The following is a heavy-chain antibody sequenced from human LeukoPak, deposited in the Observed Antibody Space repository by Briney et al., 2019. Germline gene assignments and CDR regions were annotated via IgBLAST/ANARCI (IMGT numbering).Heavy chain of an antibody. J-gene: IGHJ4*02. CDR1: GFTFSTYP. CDR3: VTGRHFYYDY. CDR2: ILSDGSNQ. V-gene: IGHV3-30*01. D-gene: IGHD3-22*01. Sequence: GGSLRLSCAASGFTFSTYPMHWVRQAPGKGLEWVAVILSDGSNQYYGDSVKGRFTISRDNSKNTLYLQMNSLRPEDTAIHYCVTGRHFYYDYWGQGALVTVSS.